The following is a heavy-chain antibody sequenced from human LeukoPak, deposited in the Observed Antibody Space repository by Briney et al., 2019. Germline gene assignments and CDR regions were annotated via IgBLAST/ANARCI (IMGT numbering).Heavy chain of an antibody. CDR1: GFTFSSYA. CDR3: ARDSHCSSTSCSPRD. D-gene: IGHD2-2*01. Sequence: GGSLRLSCAASGFTFSSYAMHWVRQAPGKGLEWVAVISYDGSNKYYADSVKGRFTISRDNSKNTMYLQMNSVRAEDTAVYYCARDSHCSSTSCSPRDWGQGTLVTISS. J-gene: IGHJ4*02. V-gene: IGHV3-30*04. CDR2: ISYDGSNK.